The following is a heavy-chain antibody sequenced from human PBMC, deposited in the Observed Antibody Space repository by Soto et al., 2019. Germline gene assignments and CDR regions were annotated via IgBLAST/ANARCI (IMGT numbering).Heavy chain of an antibody. CDR3: ARESYSSSWYGGYFDY. D-gene: IGHD6-13*01. CDR1: GFTFSSYA. J-gene: IGHJ4*02. CDR2: ISYDGSNK. Sequence: GGSLRLSCAASGFTFSSYAMHWVRQAPGKGLEWVAVISYDGSNKYYADSVKGRFTISRDNSKNTLYLQMNSLRAEDTAVYYCARESYSSSWYGGYFDYWGQGTLVTVSS. V-gene: IGHV3-30-3*01.